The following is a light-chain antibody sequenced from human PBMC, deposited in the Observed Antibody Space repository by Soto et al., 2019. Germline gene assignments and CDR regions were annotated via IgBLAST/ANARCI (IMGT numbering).Light chain of an antibody. J-gene: IGKJ3*01. CDR3: QHYDTSPFT. V-gene: IGKV3-20*01. Sequence: EIVLTQSPGTLSLSPGERATLSCRASQSVYSNYLAWYQQKPGQTPRLLIYGASSWATDIPDRFSGSGSGTDFTLTISRLETEDFAVYYCQHYDTSPFTFGPGTKVDVK. CDR1: QSVYSNY. CDR2: GAS.